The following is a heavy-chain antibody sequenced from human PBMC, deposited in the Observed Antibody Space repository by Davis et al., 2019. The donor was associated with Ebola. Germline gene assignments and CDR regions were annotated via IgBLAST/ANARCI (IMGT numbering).Heavy chain of an antibody. V-gene: IGHV3-49*04. CDR3: SGSGRWMAV. CDR1: GLTFGDYA. D-gene: IGHD6-19*01. CDR2: IRSKAYGGKA. J-gene: IGHJ6*04. Sequence: GESLKISCTASGLTFGDYAMNWVRRAPGKGLEWVGFIRSKAYGGKAQYAASVKGRFTISRDDSKSIVYLQMNSLQTEDTGVYYCSGSGRWMAVWGKGTTVTVSS.